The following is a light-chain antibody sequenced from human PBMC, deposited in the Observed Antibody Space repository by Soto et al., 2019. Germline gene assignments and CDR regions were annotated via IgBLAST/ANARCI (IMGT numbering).Light chain of an antibody. CDR2: TAS. V-gene: IGKV1-39*01. CDR3: QQSYKTPLT. CDR1: QTISIF. J-gene: IGKJ4*01. Sequence: DTQMTQSPSPRDRSLGESTHIICXASQTISIFLNWYQHKPGKPPTLLIYTASSLQSGVPSRFSGSGSGTDFTLTISSLQPEDFATYYCQQSYKTPLTFGGGTKVDTK.